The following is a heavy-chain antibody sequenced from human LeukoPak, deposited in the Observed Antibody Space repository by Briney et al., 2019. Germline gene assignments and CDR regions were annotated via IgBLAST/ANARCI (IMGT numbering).Heavy chain of an antibody. CDR3: ARRLQQLEEYFDY. CDR1: GFTFSSYW. J-gene: IGHJ4*02. CDR2: IKQDGSEK. Sequence: GGSLRVSCAASGFTFSSYWMSWVRQAQGKGLEWVANIKQDGSEKYYVDSVKGRFTISRDNAKNSLYLQMNSLRAEDTAVYYCARRLQQLEEYFDYWGQGTLVTVSS. V-gene: IGHV3-7*01. D-gene: IGHD1-1*01.